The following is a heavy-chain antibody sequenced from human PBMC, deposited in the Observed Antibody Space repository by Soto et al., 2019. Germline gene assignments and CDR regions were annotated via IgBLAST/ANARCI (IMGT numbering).Heavy chain of an antibody. Sequence: EVQLLESGGGVVQPGGSLRLSCAASGFTFNNYAMSWVRQAPGKGLEWVSSISGNGGNTYYADPVKGRFTVSRDNSWNTLYLQTNSLRAEDTAVYYCVKEQGFRAFDYWGQGILVTVSS. J-gene: IGHJ4*02. D-gene: IGHD2-21*01. CDR3: VKEQGFRAFDY. CDR1: GFTFNNYA. V-gene: IGHV3-23*01. CDR2: ISGNGGNT.